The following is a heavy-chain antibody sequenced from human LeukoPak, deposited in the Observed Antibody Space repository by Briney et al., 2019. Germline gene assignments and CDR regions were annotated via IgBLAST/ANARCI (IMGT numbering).Heavy chain of an antibody. J-gene: IGHJ5*01. Sequence: SETLSLTCTVSGYSGSSVYSWYWIRQPPGKGLEWIGTIYHSGSTYYNPSLKSRLTISVDTSKNQFSLKLSSVTAADTAVYYCAGGSPGKYWFDSWGQGTLVTASS. V-gene: IGHV4-38-2*02. D-gene: IGHD1-26*01. CDR2: IYHSGST. CDR1: GYSGSSVYS. CDR3: AGGSPGKYWFDS.